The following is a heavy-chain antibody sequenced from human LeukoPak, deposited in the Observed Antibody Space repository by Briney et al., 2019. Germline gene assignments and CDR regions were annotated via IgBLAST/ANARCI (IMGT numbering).Heavy chain of an antibody. V-gene: IGHV1-69*01. CDR1: GGVFTTYA. CDR2: IIPFLGTT. J-gene: IGHJ4*02. CDR3: TIIPNVILFTHYFEY. D-gene: IGHD2-21*01. Sequence: SGKVSCKASGGVFTTYANSWVRQAPGQGLEWMGGIIPFLGTTNYAQKFQGRVTITADEPSRTAYMELTYLRSDDTAVYYCTIIPNVILFTHYFEYWGQGTLVTVSS.